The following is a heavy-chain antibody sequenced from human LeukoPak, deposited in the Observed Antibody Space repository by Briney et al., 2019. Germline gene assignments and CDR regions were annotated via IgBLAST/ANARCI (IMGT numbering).Heavy chain of an antibody. CDR2: IYYIGST. Sequence: PSETLSLTCTVSGGSISSYYWSWIRQPPGKGLEWIGYIYYIGSTNYNPSLKSRVTISVDTSNNQFSLTLGSVSATDTAVYYCVSPRGFSYGYFDYWGQGTLVTVSS. CDR1: GGSISSYY. V-gene: IGHV4-59*08. CDR3: VSPRGFSYGYFDY. J-gene: IGHJ4*02. D-gene: IGHD5-18*01.